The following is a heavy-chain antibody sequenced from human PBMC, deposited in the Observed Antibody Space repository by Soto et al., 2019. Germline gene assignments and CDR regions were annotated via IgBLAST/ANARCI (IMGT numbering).Heavy chain of an antibody. D-gene: IGHD3-16*01. V-gene: IGHV1-18*01. Sequence: QVQLVQSRAEVKNPGASVKVSCKASGYSFTRYGIAWARQAPGQGLEWRGWINTYNGNTNYAQNLQGRATLTTDTPTSTAYMELTSLRSNDTAIYYCAMVDVYVTPSPQDVWGQGTTVIVSS. CDR2: INTYNGNT. CDR3: AMVDVYVTPSPQDV. CDR1: GYSFTRYG. J-gene: IGHJ6*02.